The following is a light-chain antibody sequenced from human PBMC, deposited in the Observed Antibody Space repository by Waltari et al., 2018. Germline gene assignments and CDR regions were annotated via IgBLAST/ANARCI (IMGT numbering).Light chain of an antibody. Sequence: QSVVTQPPSASGTPGQSVTISCSGSSSNIGSKPFSWYQVLPGPAPTLLIHSTSHRPYGITGRFAGSKSGTSASLAISGLEFDDEADYYCAAWDGSLYGYVLGTGTKVTVL. CDR2: STS. CDR1: SSNIGSKP. CDR3: AAWDGSLYGYV. J-gene: IGLJ1*01. V-gene: IGLV1-44*01.